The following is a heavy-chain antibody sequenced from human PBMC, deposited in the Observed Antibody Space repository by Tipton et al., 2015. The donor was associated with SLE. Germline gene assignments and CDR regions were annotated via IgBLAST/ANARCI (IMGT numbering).Heavy chain of an antibody. Sequence: LRLSCAVYGGSFSGYYWSWIRQPPGKGLEWIGEINHSGSTNYNPSLKSRVTISVDTSKNQFSLKLSSVTAADTAVYYCAREVTVTGGDAFDIWGQGTMVTVSS. CDR3: AREVTVTGGDAFDI. J-gene: IGHJ3*02. CDR1: GGSFSGYY. CDR2: INHSGST. D-gene: IGHD4-17*01. V-gene: IGHV4-34*01.